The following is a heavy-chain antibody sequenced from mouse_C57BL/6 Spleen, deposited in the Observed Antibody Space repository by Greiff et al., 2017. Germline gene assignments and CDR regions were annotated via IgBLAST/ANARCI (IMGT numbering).Heavy chain of an antibody. CDR1: GFTFSDYY. D-gene: IGHD1-1*02. CDR3: ARDYGGNYFDY. V-gene: IGHV5-16*01. J-gene: IGHJ2*01. Sequence: EVMLVESEGGLVQPGSSMKLSCTASGFTFSDYYMAWVRQVPEKGLEWVANINYDGSSTYYLDSLKSRFIISRDNAKNILYLQMSSLKSEDTATYYCARDYGGNYFDYWGQGTTLTVSS. CDR2: INYDGSST.